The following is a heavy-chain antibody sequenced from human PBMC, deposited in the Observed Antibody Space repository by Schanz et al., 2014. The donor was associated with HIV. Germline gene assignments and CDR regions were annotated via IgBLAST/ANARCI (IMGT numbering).Heavy chain of an antibody. CDR1: GFTFSNWA. CDR2: ISGSGVST. D-gene: IGHD6-19*01. CDR3: AKMARSVAANASFHS. Sequence: EVQMLESGGGSVQPGGSLRLSWAASGFTFSNWARSWVRQAPGKGLEWVSSISGSGVSTFYAGSVKGRFAISRDKSKNTLYLQMNSLRVEDTAVYYCAKMARSVAANASFHSWAQGTLVTVSP. J-gene: IGHJ5*01. V-gene: IGHV3-23*01.